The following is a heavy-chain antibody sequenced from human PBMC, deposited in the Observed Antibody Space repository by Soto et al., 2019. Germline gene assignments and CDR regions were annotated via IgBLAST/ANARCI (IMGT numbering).Heavy chain of an antibody. CDR3: VRPLPSEQTHARDV. CDR2: IYNDGTT. CDR1: GLPVAGSY. D-gene: IGHD1-26*01. J-gene: IGHJ6*02. Sequence: PGGSLRLSCVASGLPVAGSYMAWVRQAPGKGLEWASVIYNDGTTYYSQSVEGRFTISRDTSKNTLYLQMDRLRDEDTAVYYCVRPLPSEQTHARDVWGQGTTVTVSS. V-gene: IGHV3-53*01.